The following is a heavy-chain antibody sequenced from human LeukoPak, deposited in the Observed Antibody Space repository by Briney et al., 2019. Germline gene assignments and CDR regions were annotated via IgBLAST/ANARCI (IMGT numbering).Heavy chain of an antibody. J-gene: IGHJ6*03. Sequence: SETLSLTCTVYGGSISSYYWSWIRQPAGKGLEWIGRIYTSGSTNYNPSLKSRVTMSVDTSKNQFSLKLSSVTAADTAVYYCARDYYDSSGYYYYYYMDVWGKGTTVTVSS. CDR1: GGSISSYY. V-gene: IGHV4-4*07. CDR2: IYTSGST. CDR3: ARDYYDSSGYYYYYYMDV. D-gene: IGHD3-22*01.